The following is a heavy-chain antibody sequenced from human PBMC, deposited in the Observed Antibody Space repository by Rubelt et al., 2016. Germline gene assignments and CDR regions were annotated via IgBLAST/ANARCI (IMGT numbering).Heavy chain of an antibody. J-gene: IGHJ4*02. Sequence: SRGGLVQPGGSLRVSCAASGFTFSRYAMNWVRQAPGKGLEWVAAISGSGGSTFYADSVKGRFTISRDNSKNTLYLQMNSLRAEDTAVYYCARPKYCSGGSCNSALDNWGQGTLVTVSS. CDR3: ARPKYCSGGSCNSALDN. V-gene: IGHV3-23*01. D-gene: IGHD2-15*01. CDR1: GFTFSRYA. CDR2: ISGSGGST.